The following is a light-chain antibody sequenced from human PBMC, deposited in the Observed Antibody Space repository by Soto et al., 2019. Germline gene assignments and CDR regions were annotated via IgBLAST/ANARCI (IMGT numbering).Light chain of an antibody. V-gene: IGKV1-33*01. CDR2: DAS. CDR3: QQYDNLLPLT. J-gene: IGKJ4*01. Sequence: IQLTQSPSYLSASVGDRVTITCQASQDISNYLNWYQQKPGKDPKLLIYDASNLETGVPSRFSGSGSGTDLTFTISSLQPEDIATYYCQQYDNLLPLTFGGGTKVEIK. CDR1: QDISNY.